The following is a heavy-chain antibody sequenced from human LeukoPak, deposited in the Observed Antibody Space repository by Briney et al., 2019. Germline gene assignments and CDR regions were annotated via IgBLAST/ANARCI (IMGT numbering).Heavy chain of an antibody. CDR2: IWYDGSNK. CDR1: GFTFRRSG. Sequence: GGSLRLSSAASGFTFRRSGMHWVRQAPGKGLEWVAVIWYDGSNKYYADSVKGRFTISRDNSKNTLYLQMNSLRAEDTAVYYCARDKGLRTYYNAFYVWGQGTLVTVPS. D-gene: IGHD3-10*01. CDR3: ARDKGLRTYYNAFYV. J-gene: IGHJ4*02. V-gene: IGHV3-33*01.